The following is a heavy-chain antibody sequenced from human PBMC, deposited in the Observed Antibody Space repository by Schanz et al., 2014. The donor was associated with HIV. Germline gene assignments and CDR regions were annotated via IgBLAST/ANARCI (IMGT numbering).Heavy chain of an antibody. CDR1: GGTFSSFA. CDR2: IIPVFSTS. Sequence: QVQLVQSGAEVKKPGSSVKVSCKTSGGTFSSFAINWVRQAPGQGLEWIGGIIPVFSTSNYAQKFQGRVTITADKSTSTAYMELSSLRSEDTAVYYCARDSGSYVYFDDWGQGTLVTVSS. D-gene: IGHD1-26*01. J-gene: IGHJ4*02. V-gene: IGHV1-69*06. CDR3: ARDSGSYVYFDD.